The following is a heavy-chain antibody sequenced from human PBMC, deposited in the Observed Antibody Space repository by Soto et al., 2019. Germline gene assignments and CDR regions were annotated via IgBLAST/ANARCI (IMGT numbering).Heavy chain of an antibody. CDR2: ISFDGSNI. Sequence: QVQLVESGGDVVQPGKSLRLSCDASGFAFRTYGMHWVRQAPGKGLEWVALISFDGSNIHYADSVKGRFTISRDNSRSAVFLQMSSLRPEDTAVYYCAKDDNFYDISTATYRGNCPDYWGQGTLVVVSS. CDR1: GFAFRTYG. D-gene: IGHD3-9*01. CDR3: AKDDNFYDISTATYRGNCPDY. J-gene: IGHJ4*02. V-gene: IGHV3-30*18.